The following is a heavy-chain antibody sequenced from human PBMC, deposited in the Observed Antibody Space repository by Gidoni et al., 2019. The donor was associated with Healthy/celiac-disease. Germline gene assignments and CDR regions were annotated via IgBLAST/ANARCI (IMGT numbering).Heavy chain of an antibody. CDR3: ARGSNYYGMDV. CDR2: IYYSGST. Sequence: QLQLQESGPGLVKPSETLSLTCTVSGGSISSSSYYWGWIRQPPGKGLEWIGSIYYSGSTYYNPSLKSRVTISVDTSKNQFSLKLSSVTAADTAVYYCARGSNYYGMDVWGQGTTVTVSS. J-gene: IGHJ6*02. CDR1: GGSISSSSYY. V-gene: IGHV4-39*01.